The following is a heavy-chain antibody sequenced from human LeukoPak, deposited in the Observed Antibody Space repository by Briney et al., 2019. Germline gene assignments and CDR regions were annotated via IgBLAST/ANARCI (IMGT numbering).Heavy chain of an antibody. CDR1: GGSFSGYY. CDR2: INHSGST. CDR3: ARVGSGNYYTVDY. J-gene: IGHJ4*02. D-gene: IGHD3-10*01. V-gene: IGHV4-34*01. Sequence: SETLSLTCAVYGGSFSGYYWSWIRQPPGKGLEWIGEINHSGSTNYNPSLKSRVTISVDTSKNQFSLKLNSVTAADTAVYYCARVGSGNYYTVDYWGQGTLVTVSS.